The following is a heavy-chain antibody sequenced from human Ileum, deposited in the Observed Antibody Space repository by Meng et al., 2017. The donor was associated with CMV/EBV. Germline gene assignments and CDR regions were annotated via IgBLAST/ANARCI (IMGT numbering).Heavy chain of an antibody. J-gene: IGHJ4*02. D-gene: IGHD3-3*01. CDR1: GGSFSEYH. CDR2: INHGGSS. V-gene: IGHV4-34*01. CDR3: ARASPQRRFLSY. Sequence: VHLKRWGAGLLKPSETLSLRCAVYGGSFSEYHWSWIRQPPGKGLEWIGEINHGGSSNYNPSLKSRVTISVDRSRNQVSPKLTSVTATDTAVYYCARASPQRRFLSYWGQGTLITVSS.